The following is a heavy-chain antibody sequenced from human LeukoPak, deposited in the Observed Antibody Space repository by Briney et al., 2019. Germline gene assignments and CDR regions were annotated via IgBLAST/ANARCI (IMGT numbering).Heavy chain of an antibody. CDR3: AKDWNGDYDFDY. CDR1: GFTFSSYG. V-gene: IGHV3-23*01. J-gene: IGHJ4*02. CDR2: ISGSGGST. Sequence: GGSLRLSCAASGFTFSSYGMSWVRQAPGKGLEWVSGISGSGGSTKYADSVKGRFTISRDNSKNTLYLQMNSLRAEDTAVYYCAKDWNGDYDFDYWGQGTLVTVSS. D-gene: IGHD4-17*01.